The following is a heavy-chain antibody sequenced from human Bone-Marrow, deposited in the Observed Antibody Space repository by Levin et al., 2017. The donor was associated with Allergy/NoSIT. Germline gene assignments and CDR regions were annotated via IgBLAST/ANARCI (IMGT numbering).Heavy chain of an antibody. Sequence: GESLKISCKVSGYTFTSYGLSWVRQAPGQGPEWMGWINGNNGNTNYAQKFQGRVIMTTDTSTSTAFMDLRSLRSDDTAVYYCARGLSPTTPLDYWGQGTLVTVSP. J-gene: IGHJ4*02. CDR2: INGNNGNT. D-gene: IGHD1-26*01. CDR1: GYTFTSYG. V-gene: IGHV1-18*01. CDR3: ARGLSPTTPLDY.